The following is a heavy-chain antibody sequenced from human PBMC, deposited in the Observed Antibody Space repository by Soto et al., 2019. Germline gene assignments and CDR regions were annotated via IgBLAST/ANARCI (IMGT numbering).Heavy chain of an antibody. Sequence: GGSLRLSCGASGFTFSSYAMSWVRQAPGKGLEWVSAISGSGGSTYYADSVKGRFTISRDNSKNTLYLQMNSLRAEDTAVYYCAKDGEDIVVVVAATPPNYFDYWGQGTLVTVSS. CDR1: GFTFSSYA. CDR2: ISGSGGST. D-gene: IGHD2-15*01. J-gene: IGHJ4*02. V-gene: IGHV3-23*01. CDR3: AKDGEDIVVVVAATPPNYFDY.